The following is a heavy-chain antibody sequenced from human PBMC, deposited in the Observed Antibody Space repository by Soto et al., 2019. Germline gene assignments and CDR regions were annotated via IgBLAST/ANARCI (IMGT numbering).Heavy chain of an antibody. CDR1: GFTFSSYE. V-gene: IGHV3-48*03. CDR2: ISSSSSTI. Sequence: GGSLRLSCAASGFTFSSYEMNWVRQAPGKGLEWVSYISSSSSTIYYADSVKGRFTISRDNAKNSLYLQMNSLRAEDTAVYYCARDGVYYDYVWGSYLPPGNYFDYWGQGTLVTVS. J-gene: IGHJ4*02. D-gene: IGHD3-16*02. CDR3: ARDGVYYDYVWGSYLPPGNYFDY.